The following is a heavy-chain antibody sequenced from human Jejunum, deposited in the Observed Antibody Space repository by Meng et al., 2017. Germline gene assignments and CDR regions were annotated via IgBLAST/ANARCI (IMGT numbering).Heavy chain of an antibody. CDR3: ARATAGNSEYFQN. CDR1: GGSMNSAGHY. V-gene: IGHV4-31*03. Sequence: QVQLQEPGPGLVKPDQTLSLTCTVSGGSMNSAGHYWSWIRQDPGKGLEWIGYIRYSGGAYYNPSLKSRVTISVDTSKNQFSLKLNSVSAADTAVYYCARATAGNSEYFQNWGQGTLVTVSS. D-gene: IGHD4-23*01. CDR2: IRYSGGA. J-gene: IGHJ1*01.